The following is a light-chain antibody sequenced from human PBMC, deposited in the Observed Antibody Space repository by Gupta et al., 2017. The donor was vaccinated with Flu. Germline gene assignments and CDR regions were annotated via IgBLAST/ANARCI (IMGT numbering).Light chain of an antibody. CDR3: QQYGSSPQT. V-gene: IGKV3-20*01. J-gene: IGKJ1*01. CDR1: QSISSNY. Sequence: EIVVTQSPVTLSLSPGKRATLSCRAGQSISSNYLAWYQQKPGQAPRLLIYGASSRATGIPDRFSGSGSGTDFTLTISRLEPEDFAVYYCQQYGSSPQTFGQGTKVEIK. CDR2: GAS.